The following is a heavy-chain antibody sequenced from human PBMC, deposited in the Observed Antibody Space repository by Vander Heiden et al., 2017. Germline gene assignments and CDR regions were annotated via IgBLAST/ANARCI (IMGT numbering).Heavy chain of an antibody. CDR1: GYTFPSYD. Sequence: QVQLVQSGAEVKKPGASVKVSCKASGYTFPSYDINWVRQATGQGLEWMGWMNPNSGNTGYAQKFQGRVTMTRNTSISTAYMELSSLRSEDTAVYYCASDHYDILTGYYTNAFDIWGQGTMVTVSS. CDR2: MNPNSGNT. CDR3: ASDHYDILTGYYTNAFDI. D-gene: IGHD3-9*01. V-gene: IGHV1-8*01. J-gene: IGHJ3*02.